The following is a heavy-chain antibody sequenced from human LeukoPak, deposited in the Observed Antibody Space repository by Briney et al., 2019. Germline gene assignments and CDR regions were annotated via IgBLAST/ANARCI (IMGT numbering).Heavy chain of an antibody. CDR1: GGTFSSYA. V-gene: IGHV1-69*04. CDR3: ARDSGYGSEINWFDP. D-gene: IGHD3-10*01. CDR2: IIPIFGIA. J-gene: IGHJ5*02. Sequence: ASVKVSCKASGGTFSSYAISWVRQAPGQGLEWMGRIIPIFGIANYAQKFQGRVTITADKSTGTAYMELSSLRSEDTAVYYCARDSGYGSEINWFDPWGQGTLVTVSS.